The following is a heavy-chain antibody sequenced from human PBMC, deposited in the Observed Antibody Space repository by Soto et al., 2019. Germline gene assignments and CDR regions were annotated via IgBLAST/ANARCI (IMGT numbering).Heavy chain of an antibody. Sequence: GGSLRLSCAASGFTFSNAWMNWVRQAPGKGLEWVGRIKSKTDGGTTDYAAPVKGRFTISRDDSKNTLYLQMNSLKTEDTAVYYCTTDRDVVVVAAPPAFDIWGQGTMVTVSS. CDR2: IKSKTDGGTT. V-gene: IGHV3-15*07. CDR1: GFTFSNAW. CDR3: TTDRDVVVVAAPPAFDI. J-gene: IGHJ3*02. D-gene: IGHD2-15*01.